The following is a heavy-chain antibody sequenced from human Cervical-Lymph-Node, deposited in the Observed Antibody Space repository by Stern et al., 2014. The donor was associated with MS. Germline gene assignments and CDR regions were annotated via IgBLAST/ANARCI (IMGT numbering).Heavy chain of an antibody. Sequence: VQLVESVGGVVQTGRPLRLSWAASGFTFRAHGMHCGRQAPGKGMEGVAGISYDRRNRQYGDSVKGRFTISRDNAKKTLYLQMNSLRSEDTAVYYCAKVGTAYSSGAIDPWGQGTLVTVSS. V-gene: IGHV3-30*18. D-gene: IGHD3/OR15-3a*01. CDR3: AKVGTAYSSGAIDP. CDR2: ISYDRRNR. J-gene: IGHJ5*02. CDR1: GFTFRAHG.